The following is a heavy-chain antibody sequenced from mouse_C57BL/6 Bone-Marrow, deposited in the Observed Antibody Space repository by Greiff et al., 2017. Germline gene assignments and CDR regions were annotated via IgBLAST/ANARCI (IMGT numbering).Heavy chain of an antibody. V-gene: IGHV5S21*01. CDR2: ISRGSGYI. D-gene: IGHD1-1*01. J-gene: IGHJ1*01. CDR3: ARGACFIDLGY. CDR1: GFTFSSYG. Sequence: EVHLVESGEGLVKPGGSLKLSCAASGFTFSSYGMSWVRQTPGKGLEWVAYISRGSGYIYYADTVKGRFTLSRDNSKNTLYLQMSSLKSEDTAMYYCARGACFIDLGYWGPGTTVTAS.